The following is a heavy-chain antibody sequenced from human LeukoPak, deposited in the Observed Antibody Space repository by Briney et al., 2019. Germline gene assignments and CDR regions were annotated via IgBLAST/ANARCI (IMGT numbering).Heavy chain of an antibody. J-gene: IGHJ1*01. CDR2: IYPGDSDT. D-gene: IGHD2-2*01. CDR3: ARSLGYCSSTSCPFQH. CDR1: GYSFTSYW. V-gene: IGHV5-51*01. Sequence: GESLKISCKGSGYSFTSYWIGWVRQMPGKGLEWMGIIYPGDSDTRYSPSFQGQVIISADKSISAAYLQWSSLKASDTAMYYCARSLGYCSSTSCPFQHWGQGTLVTVSS.